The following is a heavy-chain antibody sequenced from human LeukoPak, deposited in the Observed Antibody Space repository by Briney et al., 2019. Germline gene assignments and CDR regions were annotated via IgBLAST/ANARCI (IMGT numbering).Heavy chain of an antibody. CDR1: GDSISRGGYF. J-gene: IGHJ6*03. Sequence: SETLSLTCTVSGDSISRGGYFWSWIRQPGGKGLEWIGNIYTSGSTKYNSSLKSRVTISGDTSKNQVSLKLRSVTTADTAVYYCARRSDYMDVWGKGTTVTVSS. CDR2: IYTSGST. CDR3: ARRSDYMDV. V-gene: IGHV4-61*10.